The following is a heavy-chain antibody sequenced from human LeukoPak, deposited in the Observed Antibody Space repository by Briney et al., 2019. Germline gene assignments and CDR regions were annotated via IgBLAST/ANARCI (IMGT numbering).Heavy chain of an antibody. CDR2: IFYVGST. CDR3: ARDYYDSRGEAFDI. V-gene: IGHV4-59*11. J-gene: IGHJ3*02. CDR1: GDSIGSHY. D-gene: IGHD3-22*01. Sequence: SETLSLTCTVSGDSIGSHYWSWIRQPPGKGLEWIGYIFYVGSTNYNPSLKSRVTISVGTSKYQFSLKLNSVTAADTAVYYCARDYYDSRGEAFDIWGQGTMVTVSS.